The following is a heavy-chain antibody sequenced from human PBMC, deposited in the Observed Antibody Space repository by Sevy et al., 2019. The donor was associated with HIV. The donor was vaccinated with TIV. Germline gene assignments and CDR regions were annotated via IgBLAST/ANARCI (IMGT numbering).Heavy chain of an antibody. CDR3: AKDSGYSFGWYPRFDP. J-gene: IGHJ5*02. CDR2: ISKNGDYK. Sequence: GGSLRLSCAGSGFSFSTNGMHWVRQAPGKGLDWVAVISKNGDYKYYADSVKGRFTISRDNSKNTLFLQMNSLRTEDTALYYCAKDSGYSFGWYPRFDPWGQGTLVTVSS. CDR1: GFSFSTNG. D-gene: IGHD5-12*01. V-gene: IGHV3-30*18.